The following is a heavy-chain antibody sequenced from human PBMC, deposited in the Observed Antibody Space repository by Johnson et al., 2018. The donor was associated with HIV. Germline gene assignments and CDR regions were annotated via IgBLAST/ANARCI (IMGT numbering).Heavy chain of an antibody. CDR2: IRGSGGST. CDR1: GFTVSSNY. J-gene: IGHJ3*02. CDR3: ARGEYMPRDGAFDI. V-gene: IGHV3-23*04. D-gene: IGHD6-6*01. Sequence: VQLVESGGGLVKPGWSLRLSCAASGFTVSSNYMSWVRQAPGKGLEWVSAIRGSGGSTYYADSVKGRFTISRDNSKNTLYLQMNSLRVEDTAVYYCARGEYMPRDGAFDIWGQGTMVTVSS.